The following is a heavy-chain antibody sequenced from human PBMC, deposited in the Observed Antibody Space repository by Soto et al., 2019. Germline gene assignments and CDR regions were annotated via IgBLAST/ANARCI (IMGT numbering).Heavy chain of an antibody. Sequence: QVQLVDSGGGVVQPGRSLRLSCAASGFTFSSYGMHWVRQAPGKGLEWVAVISYDGSNKYYADSVKGRFTISRDNSKNTLYLQMNSLRAEDTAVYYCAKDQVVRGVITGVDYWGQGTLVTVSS. CDR1: GFTFSSYG. J-gene: IGHJ4*02. CDR3: AKDQVVRGVITGVDY. CDR2: ISYDGSNK. D-gene: IGHD3-10*01. V-gene: IGHV3-30*18.